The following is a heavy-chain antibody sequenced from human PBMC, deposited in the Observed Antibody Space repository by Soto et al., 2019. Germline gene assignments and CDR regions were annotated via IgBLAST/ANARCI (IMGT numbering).Heavy chain of an antibody. D-gene: IGHD1-26*01. CDR1: GGTLRSYA. CDR2: IIPMIGTP. V-gene: IGHV1-69*01. CDR3: ARGRGFGHYSFDL. Sequence: QVQLVQSGAEVKKPGSSVKVSCKASGGTLRSYAITWVRQAPGQGLEWMGGIIPMIGTPKYAQKFQGRLMITADESTSTAYMELSSLRSEDTAVYYCARGRGFGHYSFDLWGQGTKVTVSS. J-gene: IGHJ3*01.